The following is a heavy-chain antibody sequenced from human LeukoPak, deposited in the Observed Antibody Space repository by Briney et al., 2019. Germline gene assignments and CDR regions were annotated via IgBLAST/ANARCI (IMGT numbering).Heavy chain of an antibody. CDR2: IRYGGSNK. J-gene: IGHJ4*02. CDR3: ATDRGYSGYDWEGVFDY. D-gene: IGHD5-12*01. V-gene: IGHV3-30*02. CDR1: GFTFSSYG. Sequence: GGSLRLSCAASGFTFSSYGMHWVRQAPGKGLEWVAFIRYGGSNKYYADSVKGRFTISRDNSKNTLYLQMNSLRAEDTAVYYCATDRGYSGYDWEGVFDYWGQGTLVTVSS.